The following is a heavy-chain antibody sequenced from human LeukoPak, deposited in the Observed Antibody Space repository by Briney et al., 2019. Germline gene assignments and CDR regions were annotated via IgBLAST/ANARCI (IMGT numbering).Heavy chain of an antibody. CDR1: GGSFSGYY. CDR3: AGWLKSYAPKGFDY. Sequence: SETLSLTCAVYGGSFSGYYWSWIRQPPGKGLEWIGEINHSGSTNYNPSLKSRVTISVDTSKNQFSLKLSSVTAADTAVYYCAGWLKSYAPKGFDYWGQGTLVTVSS. D-gene: IGHD2-2*01. J-gene: IGHJ4*02. V-gene: IGHV4-34*01. CDR2: INHSGST.